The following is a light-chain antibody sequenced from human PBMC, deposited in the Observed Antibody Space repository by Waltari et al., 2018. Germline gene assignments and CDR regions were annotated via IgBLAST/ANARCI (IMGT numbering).Light chain of an antibody. CDR2: DVS. CDR3: QQRDSWPRT. Sequence: EIVLTQSPATLSLSPGDRAALSCRASQSVTTELAWYQQKPGQAPRLLHYDVSNRATCVPARFSGSASGTDFTLTISSLDPEDFAVYYCQQRDSWPRTFGGGTKVEFK. CDR1: QSVTTE. V-gene: IGKV3-11*01. J-gene: IGKJ4*01.